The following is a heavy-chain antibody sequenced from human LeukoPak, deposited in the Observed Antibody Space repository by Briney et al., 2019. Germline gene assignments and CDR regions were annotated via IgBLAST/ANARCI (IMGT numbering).Heavy chain of an antibody. CDR3: AKDLYDYVWGSYRFSGDY. Sequence: PGGSLRLSCAASGFTFSNAWMSWVRQAPGKGLEWVSAISGSGGSTYYADSVKGRFTISRDNSKNTLYLQMNSLRAEDTAVYYCAKDLYDYVWGSYRFSGDYWGQGTLVTVSS. CDR1: GFTFSNAW. J-gene: IGHJ4*02. V-gene: IGHV3-23*01. D-gene: IGHD3-16*02. CDR2: ISGSGGST.